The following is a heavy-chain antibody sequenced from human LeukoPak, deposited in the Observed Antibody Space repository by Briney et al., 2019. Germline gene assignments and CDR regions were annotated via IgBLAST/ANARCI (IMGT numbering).Heavy chain of an antibody. D-gene: IGHD6-13*01. V-gene: IGHV3-11*01. CDR2: ISSSGSTI. CDR3: ARETSLASSSWYNWFDP. J-gene: IGHJ5*02. CDR1: EFTFSDYY. Sequence: GGSLRLSCAASEFTFSDYYMSWIRQAPGKGLEWVSYISSSGSTIYYADSVKGRFTISGDNAKNSLYLQMNSLRAEDSAVYYCARETSLASSSWYNWFDPWGQGTLVTVSS.